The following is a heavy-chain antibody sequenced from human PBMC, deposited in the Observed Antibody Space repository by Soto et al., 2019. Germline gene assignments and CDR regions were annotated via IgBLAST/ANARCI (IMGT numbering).Heavy chain of an antibody. J-gene: IGHJ4*02. V-gene: IGHV3-30*18. D-gene: IGHD3-22*01. Sequence: QVQLLQSGGTVVQPGRSLRLSCAGSGFTFSSYGMHWVRQAPGKGLEWVAVISNDGSNKYYEDSVKGRFTISRDNSRNTLYQQMNSLRAEDTAVYYCAKDLYYYHSSLDDYWGQGTLVTVSS. CDR2: ISNDGSNK. CDR1: GFTFSSYG. CDR3: AKDLYYYHSSLDDY.